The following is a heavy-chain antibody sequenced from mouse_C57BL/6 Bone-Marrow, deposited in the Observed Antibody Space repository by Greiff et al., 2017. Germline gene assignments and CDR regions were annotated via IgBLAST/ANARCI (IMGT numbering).Heavy chain of an antibody. CDR1: GFSLTSYG. J-gene: IGHJ1*03. V-gene: IGHV2-2*01. CDR2: IWSGGST. CDR3: ARKWGKQGGWDFDD. Sequence: QVQLQQSGPGLVQPSQSLSITCTVSGFSLTSYGVHWVRQSPGKGLEWLGVIWSGGSTDYNAAFISRLSISKDNSNSQVFFKMNRLQADETAIYYCARKWGKQGGWDFDDWGTGTTVTVSS.